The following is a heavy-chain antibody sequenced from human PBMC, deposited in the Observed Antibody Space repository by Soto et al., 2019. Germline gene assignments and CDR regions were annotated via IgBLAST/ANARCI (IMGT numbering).Heavy chain of an antibody. CDR3: ARGCPYYYDSSDWGAFHI. CDR2: ISYDGSNK. D-gene: IGHD3-22*01. V-gene: IGHV3-30-3*01. CDR1: GFTFSTYA. Sequence: QVQLVESGGGVVQPGRSLRLSCAASGFTFSTYAMHWVRQAPGKGLDWVAVISYDGSNKYYADSVKGRFTISRDNSKNTLYLQMNSLRAEYTTVYYCARGCPYYYDSSDWGAFHIWGQGTMVTVSS. J-gene: IGHJ3*02.